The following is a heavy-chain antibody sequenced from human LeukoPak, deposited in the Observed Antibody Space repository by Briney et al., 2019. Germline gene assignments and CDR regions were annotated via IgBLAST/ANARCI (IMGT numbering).Heavy chain of an antibody. CDR1: GYTFTSYG. V-gene: IGHV1-46*01. CDR2: IYPRDGST. Sequence: GASVKVSCTASGYTFTSYGISWVRQAPGQGLEWMGMIYPRDGSTSYAQKFQGRVTVTRDTSTSTVHMELSGLRSEDTAVYYCARDQEAFDYWGQGTLVTVSS. J-gene: IGHJ4*02. CDR3: ARDQEAFDY.